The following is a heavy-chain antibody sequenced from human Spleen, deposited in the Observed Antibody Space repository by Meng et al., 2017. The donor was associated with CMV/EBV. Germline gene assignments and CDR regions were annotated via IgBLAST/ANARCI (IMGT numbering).Heavy chain of an antibody. CDR2: IITTPGTV. J-gene: IGHJ4*02. CDR3: ARAAIRGCSSTSCYLIIDY. Sequence: SVKVSCKASGGIFSSYAISWVRQAPGQGLEWMGGIITTPGTVNYAQKFQGRVTITADKSTSTAYMELSRLRSDDTAVYYCARAAIRGCSSTSCYLIIDYWGQGTLVTVSS. D-gene: IGHD2-2*01. CDR1: GGIFSSYA. V-gene: IGHV1-69*10.